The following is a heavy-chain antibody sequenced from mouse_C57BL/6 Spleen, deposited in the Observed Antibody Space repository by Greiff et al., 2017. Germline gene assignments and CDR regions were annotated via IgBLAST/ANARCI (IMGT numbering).Heavy chain of an antibody. CDR1: GYSITSGYY. CDR2: ISYDGSN. D-gene: IGHD1-1*01. CDR3: ANYYGSSYAFAY. Sequence: ESGPGLVKPSQSLSLTCSVTGYSITSGYYWNWIRQFPGNKLEWMGYISYDGSNNYNPSLKNRISITRDTSKNQFFLKLNSVTTEDTATYYCANYYGSSYAFAYWGQGTLVTVSA. V-gene: IGHV3-6*01. J-gene: IGHJ3*01.